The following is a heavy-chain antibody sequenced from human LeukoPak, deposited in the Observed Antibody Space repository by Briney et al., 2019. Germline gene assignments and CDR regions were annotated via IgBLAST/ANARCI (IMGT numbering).Heavy chain of an antibody. Sequence: SETLSLTCTVSGGSISSSSYYWGWIRQPPGKGLEWIGNIYYSGSIYYNPSLKSRVTISEDTSKNQFSLKLSSVTAADTAVYYCARRSSSWYSKIDSWGQGTLVTVSS. CDR1: GGSISSSSYY. J-gene: IGHJ4*02. V-gene: IGHV4-39*01. CDR3: ARRSSSWYSKIDS. CDR2: IYYSGSI. D-gene: IGHD6-13*01.